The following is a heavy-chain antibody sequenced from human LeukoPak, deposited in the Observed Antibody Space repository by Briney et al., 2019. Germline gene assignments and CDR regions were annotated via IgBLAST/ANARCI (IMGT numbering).Heavy chain of an antibody. J-gene: IGHJ6*03. CDR3: ARGSAVPAARYYYYYYYMDV. V-gene: IGHV4-34*01. Sequence: SETLSLTCAVYGGSFSGYYWSWIRQPPGKGLEWIGEINHSGSTNYNPSLKSRVTISVDTSKNQFSLKLSSVTAADTAVYYCARGSAVPAARYYYYYYYMDVWGKGTTVTVSS. D-gene: IGHD2-2*01. CDR2: INHSGST. CDR1: GGSFSGYY.